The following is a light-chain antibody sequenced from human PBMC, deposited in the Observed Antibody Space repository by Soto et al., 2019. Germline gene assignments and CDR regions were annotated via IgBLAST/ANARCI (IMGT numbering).Light chain of an antibody. V-gene: IGKV3-20*01. Sequence: EIVLTQSPGTLSLSLGERVTLSCRASQSVSSNYLAWYQQRPGQAPRLLIHGVSSRATGIPDRFTGSGSGRDFTLTISSLEPEVSAVYYCQQYGRSPYSFGQGTNLEIK. J-gene: IGKJ2*01. CDR1: QSVSSNY. CDR3: QQYGRSPYS. CDR2: GVS.